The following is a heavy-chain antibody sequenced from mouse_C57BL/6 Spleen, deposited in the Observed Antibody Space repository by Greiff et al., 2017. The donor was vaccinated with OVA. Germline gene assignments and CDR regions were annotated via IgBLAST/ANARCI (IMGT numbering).Heavy chain of an antibody. D-gene: IGHD2-1*01. J-gene: IGHJ4*01. CDR1: GYAFSSYW. V-gene: IGHV1-80*01. Sequence: VQLQESGAELVKPGASVKISCKASGYAFSSYWMNWVKQRPGKGLEWIGQIYPGDGDTNYNGKFKGKATLTADKSSSTAYMQLSSLTSEDSAVYFCARDQGKGYAMDYWGQGTSVTVSS. CDR3: ARDQGKGYAMDY. CDR2: IYPGDGDT.